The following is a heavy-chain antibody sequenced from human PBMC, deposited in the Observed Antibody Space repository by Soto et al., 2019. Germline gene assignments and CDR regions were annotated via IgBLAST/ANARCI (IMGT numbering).Heavy chain of an antibody. D-gene: IGHD3-3*01. CDR3: ARTYYDFWSGKDGMDV. J-gene: IGHJ6*02. Sequence: PSETLSLTCAVYGGSFSGYYWSWIRQPPGKGLEWIGEINHSGSTNYNPSLKSRVTISVDTSKNQFSLKLSSVTAADTAVYYCARTYYDFWSGKDGMDVWGQGTTVTVSS. V-gene: IGHV4-34*01. CDR2: INHSGST. CDR1: GGSFSGYY.